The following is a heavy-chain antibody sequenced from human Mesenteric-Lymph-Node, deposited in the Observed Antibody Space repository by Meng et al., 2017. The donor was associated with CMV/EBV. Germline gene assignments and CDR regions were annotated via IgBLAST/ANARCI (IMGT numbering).Heavy chain of an antibody. V-gene: IGHV3-21*06. Sequence: GESLKISCAASGFPFSSHAMSWVRQAPGKGLEWVSSISSSSSYIYYADSVKGRFTISRDNAKNILYLQMDSLRDEDTGVYYCTNSVGQWLDWFAPWGQGTLVTVSS. CDR1: GFPFSSHA. D-gene: IGHD6-19*01. CDR2: ISSSSSYI. J-gene: IGHJ5*02. CDR3: TNSVGQWLDWFAP.